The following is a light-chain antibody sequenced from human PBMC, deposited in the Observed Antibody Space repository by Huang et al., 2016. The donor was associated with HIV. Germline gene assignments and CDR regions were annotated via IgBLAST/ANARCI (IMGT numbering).Light chain of an antibody. V-gene: IGKV1-39*01. CDR3: QQTYSTAIT. CDR1: QRISTY. CDR2: AAS. Sequence: DIQMTQSPSSLSASVGDRVTITCRASQRISTYLNWYQQKPGKAPKLLMFAASTLQSGVPSTFSGSGSGTDFTLTISSLQPDDFATYYCQQTYSTAITFGQGTRLEIK. J-gene: IGKJ5*01.